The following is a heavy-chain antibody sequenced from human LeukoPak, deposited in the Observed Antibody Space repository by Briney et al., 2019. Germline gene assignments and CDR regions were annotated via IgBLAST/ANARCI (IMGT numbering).Heavy chain of an antibody. CDR1: GFTFSSYA. D-gene: IGHD3-22*01. J-gene: IGHJ4*02. CDR3: YYYDSSGYSDFDY. Sequence: GGSLRLSCAAFGFTFSSYAMSWVRQAPGKGLEWVSAISGSGGSTYYADSVKGRFTISRDNSKNTLYLQMNSLRAEDTAVYYPYYYDSSGYSDFDYWGQGTLVTVSS. CDR2: ISGSGGST. V-gene: IGHV3-23*01.